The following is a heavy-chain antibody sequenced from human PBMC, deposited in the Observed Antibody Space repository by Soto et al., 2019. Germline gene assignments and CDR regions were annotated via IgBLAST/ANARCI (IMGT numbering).Heavy chain of an antibody. CDR2: IRSKAYGGTT. CDR1: GFTFGDHA. V-gene: IGHV3-49*04. J-gene: IGHJ4*02. CDR3: TRDPPPFN. Sequence: PGGSLRLSCTASGFTFGDHAMSWVRQAPGKGLEWVGFIRSKAYGGTTEFAASVKGRFTISRDDSRSIAYLQMNSLITEDTAVYYCTRDPPPFNWGQGTLVTVSS. D-gene: IGHD3-16*01.